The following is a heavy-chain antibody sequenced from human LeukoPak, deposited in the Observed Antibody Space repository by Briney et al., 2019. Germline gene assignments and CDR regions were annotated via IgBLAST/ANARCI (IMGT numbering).Heavy chain of an antibody. CDR3: AGWVGATSRGLRY. D-gene: IGHD1-26*01. Sequence: GESLKISCKCSGYSFTSYWIGWVRQMPGKGLEWMGIIYPGDSDTRYSPSFQGQVTISADKSISTAYLQWSSLKASDTAMYYCAGWVGATSRGLRYRGQGTLVTVSS. CDR1: GYSFTSYW. V-gene: IGHV5-51*01. J-gene: IGHJ4*02. CDR2: IYPGDSDT.